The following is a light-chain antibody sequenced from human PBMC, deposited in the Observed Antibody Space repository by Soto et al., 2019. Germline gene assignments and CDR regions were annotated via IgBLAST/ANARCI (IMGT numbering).Light chain of an antibody. CDR2: AAS. V-gene: IGKV1-39*01. CDR1: QSISSY. J-gene: IGKJ4*01. CDR3: QQSYSGPLT. Sequence: DIQMTQSPSSLSASVGDRVTITCRASQSISSYLNWYQQKPGKAPKVLIYAASSLQSGVPSRFSGIGSGTDFTLSISSLQPEDFATYYCQQSYSGPLTFGGGTKVDSK.